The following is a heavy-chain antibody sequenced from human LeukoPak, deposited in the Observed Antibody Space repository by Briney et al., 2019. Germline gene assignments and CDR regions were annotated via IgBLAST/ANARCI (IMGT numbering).Heavy chain of an antibody. D-gene: IGHD1-26*01. CDR1: GFTFSSFA. J-gene: IGHJ4*02. CDR3: VKDPSGNYFYFDY. V-gene: IGHV3-64D*09. Sequence: GGSLRLSCSASGFTFSSFAMFWVRQSPGKGLEYVSGISSDGGRTNYADSVKARFTISRDNSKVTLYLQMTSLRPEDTAIYYCVKDPSGNYFYFDYWGQGTLVTVSS. CDR2: ISSDGGRT.